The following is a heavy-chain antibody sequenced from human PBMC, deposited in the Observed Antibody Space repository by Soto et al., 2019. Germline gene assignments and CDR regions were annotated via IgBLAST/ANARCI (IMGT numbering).Heavy chain of an antibody. CDR2: IYPGDSDT. CDR3: AIEVGRSNQFDL. D-gene: IGHD6-13*01. CDR1: GYTCTDYW. V-gene: IGHV5-51*01. Sequence: GESLKISCKGSGYTCTDYWIGWVRQLRGKGLEWRGIIYPGDSDTRYSPSSQGQVTITADKSTSTAYLQWNTLKASDTAVYYCAIEVGRSNQFDLWGQGTMVTVSS. J-gene: IGHJ5*02.